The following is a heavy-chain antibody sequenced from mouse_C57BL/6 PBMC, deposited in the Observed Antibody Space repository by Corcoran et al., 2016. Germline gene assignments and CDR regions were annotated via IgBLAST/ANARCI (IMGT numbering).Heavy chain of an antibody. CDR3: ARGELPCAY. CDR2: INTYSGVP. V-gene: IGHV9-3*01. J-gene: IGHJ3*01. Sequence: QIQLVQSGPALEKPGETVKISCKAPGYTFTTYGMSWVKRAHGKGLKWMGWINTYSGVPTYADDFKGRFAFSLETSASTAYLQINNLKNEDTATYFCARGELPCAYLGQGTLVAVSA. CDR1: GYTFTTYG. D-gene: IGHD1-1*01.